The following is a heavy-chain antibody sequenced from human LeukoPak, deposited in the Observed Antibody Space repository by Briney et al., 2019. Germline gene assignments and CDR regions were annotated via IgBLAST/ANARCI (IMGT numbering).Heavy chain of an antibody. Sequence: GESLKISCKGSGYRFTNYWIGWVRQMPGKGLEWMGIIYPGDSDTRYIPSFQGQVTISADKSINTAYLQWSSLMASDTAMYYCARRVDSYWFFDYWGQGTLVTVSS. D-gene: IGHD1-26*01. CDR3: ARRVDSYWFFDY. CDR1: GYRFTNYW. V-gene: IGHV5-51*01. J-gene: IGHJ4*02. CDR2: IYPGDSDT.